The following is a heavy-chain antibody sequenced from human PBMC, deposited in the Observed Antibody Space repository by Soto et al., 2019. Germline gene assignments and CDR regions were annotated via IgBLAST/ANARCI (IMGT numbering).Heavy chain of an antibody. CDR1: GGSFSGYY. CDR2: INHSGST. V-gene: IGHV4-34*01. J-gene: IGHJ6*03. CDR3: ARVSGVLRYFDWVSPGSYYYYMDV. Sequence: TLSLTCAVYGGSFSGYYWSWIRQPPGKGLEWVGEINHSGSTNYNPSLKSRVTISVDTSKNQFSLKLSSVTAADTAVYYCARVSGVLRYFDWVSPGSYYYYMDVWGKGTTVTVSS. D-gene: IGHD3-9*01.